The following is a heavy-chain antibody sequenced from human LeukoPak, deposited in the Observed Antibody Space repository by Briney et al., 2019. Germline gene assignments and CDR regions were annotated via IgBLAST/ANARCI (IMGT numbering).Heavy chain of an antibody. J-gene: IGHJ5*01. CDR2: VDPNSGDT. V-gene: IGHV1-2*02. D-gene: IGHD1-26*01. CDR3: ARASGSYWWFDS. CDR1: GYTFTGYY. Sequence: GASVKVSCKASGYTFTGYYLHWVRQTPGQGLEWMGCVDPNSGDTNYAQKFQGSVTMTRDTSISTAYMELNRFRSDDTAVYYCARASGSYWWFDSWGQGTLVTVSS.